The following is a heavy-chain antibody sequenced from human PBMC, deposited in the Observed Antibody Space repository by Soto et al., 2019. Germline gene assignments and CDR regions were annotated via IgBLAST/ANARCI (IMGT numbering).Heavy chain of an antibody. V-gene: IGHV4-59*08. D-gene: IGHD3-16*01. CDR3: ARVGGINWFDP. J-gene: IGHJ5*02. Sequence: PSETLSLTCTVSGGSISPYYWTWVRQPPGKGLEWIGYIYYGGTTSYNPSLKSRVTISVDTSKNQFSLKLSSVTAADTAVYYCARVGGINWFDPWGQGTLVTVSS. CDR1: GGSISPYY. CDR2: IYYGGTT.